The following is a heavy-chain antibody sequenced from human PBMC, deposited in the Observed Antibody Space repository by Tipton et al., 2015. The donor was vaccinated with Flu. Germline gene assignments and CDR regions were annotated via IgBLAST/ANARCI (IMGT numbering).Heavy chain of an antibody. CDR2: IYYSGST. Sequence: GEALGTHYWSWIRQPPGKGLEWIGYIYYSGSTNYNPSLKSRVTISVDTSKNQFSLKLSSVAAADTAVYYCARGDCSSTSCLDYWGQGTLVTVSS. CDR3: ARGDCSSTSCLDY. J-gene: IGHJ4*02. D-gene: IGHD2-2*01. CDR1: GEALGTHY. V-gene: IGHV4-59*11.